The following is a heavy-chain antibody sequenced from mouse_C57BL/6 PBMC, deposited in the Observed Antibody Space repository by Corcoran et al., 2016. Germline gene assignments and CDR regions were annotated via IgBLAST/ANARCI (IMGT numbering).Heavy chain of an antibody. Sequence: DVQLQESGPGLVKPSQSLSLTCSVTGYSITSGYYWNWIRQFPGNKLEWMGYISYDGSNNYNPSLKNRISITRDTSKNQFFLKLNSVTTEDTATYYCVRVGITTVVALNYFDYWGQGTTLTVSS. CDR1: GYSITSGYY. CDR3: VRVGITTVVALNYFDY. D-gene: IGHD1-1*01. V-gene: IGHV3-6*01. J-gene: IGHJ2*01. CDR2: ISYDGSN.